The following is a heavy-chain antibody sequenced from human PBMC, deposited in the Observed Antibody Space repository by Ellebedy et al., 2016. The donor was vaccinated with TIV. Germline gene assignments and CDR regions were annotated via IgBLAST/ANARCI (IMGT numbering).Heavy chain of an antibody. J-gene: IGHJ4*02. CDR1: GFTFSSYA. CDR2: ISGSGDST. Sequence: GESLKISCAASGFTFSSYAISWVRQAPGKGLDWVSAISGSGDSTYYADSVKGRFTISRDNSKNTLYLQMNSLRAEDTAVYYCAKVATMIVRVTYFDYWGQGALVNVSS. D-gene: IGHD3-22*01. CDR3: AKVATMIVRVTYFDY. V-gene: IGHV3-23*01.